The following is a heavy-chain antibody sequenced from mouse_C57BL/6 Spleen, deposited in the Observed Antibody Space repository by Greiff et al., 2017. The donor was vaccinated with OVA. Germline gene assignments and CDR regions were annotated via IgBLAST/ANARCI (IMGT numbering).Heavy chain of an antibody. D-gene: IGHD3-1*01. V-gene: IGHV1-82*01. J-gene: IGHJ2*01. CDR1: GYAFSSSW. CDR3: ARWGSRGYFDY. Sequence: VKVVESGPELVKPGASVKISCKASGYAFSSSWMNWVKQRPGKGLEWIGRIYPGDGDTNYNGKFKGKATLTADKSSSTAYMQLSSLTSEDSAVYFCARWGSRGYFDYWGQGTTLTVSS. CDR2: IYPGDGDT.